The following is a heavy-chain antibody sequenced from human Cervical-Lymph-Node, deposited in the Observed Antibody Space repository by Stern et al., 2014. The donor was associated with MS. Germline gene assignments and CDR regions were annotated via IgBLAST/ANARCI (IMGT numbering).Heavy chain of an antibody. J-gene: IGHJ6*02. CDR3: ASRMTISHYYDGMDV. CDR2: ISPRRTTI. CDR1: GFTFSSHS. V-gene: IGHV3-48*01. D-gene: IGHD3-10*01. Sequence: VQLVQSGGGLVQPGGSLRLSCAASGFTFSSHSMNWVRQAPGQGLEWVSYISPRRTTIHYADSVQGRFTLSRDNANNSLYLQMNTLRAEDTAVYYCASRMTISHYYDGMDVWGQGTTVTVSS.